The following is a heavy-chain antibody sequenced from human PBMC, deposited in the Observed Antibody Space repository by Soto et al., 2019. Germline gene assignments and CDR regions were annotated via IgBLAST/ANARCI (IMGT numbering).Heavy chain of an antibody. J-gene: IGHJ3*02. CDR2: IFTSGST. D-gene: IGHD6-13*01. Sequence: SPDCTVSGGSLNRYYRTWFRQPAGKGLEWIGRIFTSGSTNYNPSLKSRVTMSVDTSKNQFPLKLSSATAADTAVYYCAAYNSTLGAFDIWVQGTRDTVSS. CDR1: GGSLNRYY. CDR3: AAYNSTLGAFDI. V-gene: IGHV4-4*07.